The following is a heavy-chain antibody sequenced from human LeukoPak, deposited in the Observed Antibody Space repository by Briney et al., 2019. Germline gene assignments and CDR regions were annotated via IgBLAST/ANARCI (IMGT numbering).Heavy chain of an antibody. CDR1: EYTFTGYY. V-gene: IGHV1-2*04. D-gene: IGHD4/OR15-4a*01. CDR3: ASLGPETMALDY. J-gene: IGHJ4*02. CDR2: INPNSGGT. Sequence: ASVKVSCKASEYTFTGYYMHWVRQAPGQGLEWMGWINPNSGGTNYAQKFQGWVTMTRDTSISTAYMELSRLRSEDTAVYYCASLGPETMALDYWGQGTLVTVSS.